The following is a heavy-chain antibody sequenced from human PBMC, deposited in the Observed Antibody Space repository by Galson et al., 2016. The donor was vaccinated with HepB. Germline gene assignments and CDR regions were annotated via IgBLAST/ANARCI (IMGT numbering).Heavy chain of an antibody. Sequence: SLRLSCAASGFTFSNYWMTWVRQVPGRGLEWVANIKTEGTGRHYVDSVKGRFTISRDNTNNSLYLQMDNLRAEDTAIYYCVRPNYYDSGSYSAWGQGTLVTVSS. CDR2: IKTEGTGR. CDR3: VRPNYYDSGSYSA. J-gene: IGHJ5*02. V-gene: IGHV3-7*01. CDR1: GFTFSNYW. D-gene: IGHD3-10*01.